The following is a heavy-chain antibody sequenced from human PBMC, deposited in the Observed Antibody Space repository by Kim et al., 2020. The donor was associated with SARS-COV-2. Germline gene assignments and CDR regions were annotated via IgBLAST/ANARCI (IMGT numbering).Heavy chain of an antibody. D-gene: IGHD3-10*01. CDR3: ARGWYYGSGSYPLDY. CDR1: GFTFSSYS. Sequence: GSLRLSCAASGFTFSSYSMNWVRQAPGKGLEWVSSISSSSSYIYYADSVKGRFTISRDNAKNSLYLQMNSLRAEDTAVYYCARGWYYGSGSYPLDYWGQGTLVTVSS. J-gene: IGHJ4*02. V-gene: IGHV3-21*01. CDR2: ISSSSSYI.